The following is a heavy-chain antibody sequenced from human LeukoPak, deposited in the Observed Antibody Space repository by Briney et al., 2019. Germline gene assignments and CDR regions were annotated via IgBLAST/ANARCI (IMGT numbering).Heavy chain of an antibody. CDR2: ISYDGTNK. Sequence: GRSLRLSCAASGFTFSSYAMHWVRQAPGKGLEWVTIISYDGTNKYYEDSVKGRFTISRDNSKNKLFLQMNSLRAEDTAVYYCARSNYYDSRSWGFDIWGQGTMVTVSS. CDR1: GFTFSSYA. D-gene: IGHD3-22*01. J-gene: IGHJ3*02. CDR3: ARSNYYDSRSWGFDI. V-gene: IGHV3-30*04.